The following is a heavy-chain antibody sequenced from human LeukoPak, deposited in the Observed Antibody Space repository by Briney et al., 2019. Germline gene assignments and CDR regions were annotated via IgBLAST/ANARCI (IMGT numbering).Heavy chain of an antibody. CDR3: AHLGGYSSSRQGAIDY. V-gene: IGHV2-5*02. CDR2: IYWDDDK. CDR1: GFSLSTSGVG. Sequence: SGPTLVKPPQTLTLTCTFSGFSLSTSGVGVGWIRQPPGKALEWLALIYWDDDKRYSPSLKSRLTITKDTSKNQVVLTMTNMDPVDTATYYCAHLGGYSSSRQGAIDYWGQGTLVTVSS. J-gene: IGHJ4*02. D-gene: IGHD6-13*01.